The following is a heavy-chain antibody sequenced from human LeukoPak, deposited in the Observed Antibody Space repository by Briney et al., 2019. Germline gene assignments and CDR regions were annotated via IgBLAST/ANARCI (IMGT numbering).Heavy chain of an antibody. J-gene: IGHJ4*02. CDR3: ARGYSWSGCIYDY. V-gene: IGHV3-7*01. D-gene: IGHD3-3*01. CDR2: IKKDGSEK. CDR1: GFTFSSHW. Sequence: GGSLRLSCAVSGFTFSSHWMTWVRQAPGKGLEWVANIKKDGSEKYYADSVKGRFTIYRDDAKNSVYLQMNSLRAEDTAVYYCARGYSWSGCIYDYWGQGTLVSVSS.